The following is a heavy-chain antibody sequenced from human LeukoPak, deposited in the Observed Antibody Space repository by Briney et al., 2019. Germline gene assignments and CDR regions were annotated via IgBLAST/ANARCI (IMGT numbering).Heavy chain of an antibody. CDR2: IIPIFGTA. CDR1: VAWFRSYG. J-gene: IGHJ3*02. V-gene: IGHV1-69*13. D-gene: IGHD2-2*01. CDR3: ASLGYCSSTSCYHAFDI. Sequence: SVTVSCKDSVAWFRSYGISWVRQAPRQGLEWMGGIIPIFGTAKYAQKFQGRVTITAGDSTNTAYMEPSRLRSEDTAVCYCASLGYCSSTSCYHAFDIWGQGTMVSVSS.